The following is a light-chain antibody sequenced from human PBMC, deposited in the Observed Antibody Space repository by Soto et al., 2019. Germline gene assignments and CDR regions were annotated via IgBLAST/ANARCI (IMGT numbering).Light chain of an antibody. V-gene: IGKV1-5*01. Sequence: DIQMTQSPSTLSASVGDRVTITCRASQSISSWLAWYQQKPGKAPKLLIYAASSLESGVPSRFSGSASGTEFTPTISSLQPDDFATYYCQQHNTYQLTFGGGTKVDIK. CDR2: AAS. CDR3: QQHNTYQLT. CDR1: QSISSW. J-gene: IGKJ4*01.